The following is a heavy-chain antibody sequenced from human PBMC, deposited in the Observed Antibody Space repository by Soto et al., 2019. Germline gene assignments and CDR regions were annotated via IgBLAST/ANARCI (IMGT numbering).Heavy chain of an antibody. CDR1: GGSVSISRYY. Sequence: SETLSLTCTVSGGSVSISRYYWGLIRQPPGKGLEPIGTIYHSRSTQYKTSLQRRVTTSVDTPKKHFSLKLHSVNAAATAVYSCATPAYSGYSSYFDNWGQGTLVTVSS. D-gene: IGHD5-12*01. CDR3: ATPAYSGYSSYFDN. CDR2: IYHSRST. V-gene: IGHV4-39*02. J-gene: IGHJ4*02.